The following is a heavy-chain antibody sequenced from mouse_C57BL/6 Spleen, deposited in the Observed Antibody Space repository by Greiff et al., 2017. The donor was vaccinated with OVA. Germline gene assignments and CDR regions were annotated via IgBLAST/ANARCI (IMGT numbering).Heavy chain of an antibody. CDR1: GYTFTSYT. D-gene: IGHD2-4*01. CDR3: ARSGYDYDYAMDY. V-gene: IGHV1-4*01. J-gene: IGHJ4*01. Sequence: QVQLQQSGAELARPGASVKMSCKASGYTFTSYTMHWVKQRPGQGLEWIGYINPSSGYTKYNQKFKDKATLTADKSSSTAYMQLSSLTSEDSAVYYCARSGYDYDYAMDYWGQGTSVTVSS. CDR2: INPSSGYT.